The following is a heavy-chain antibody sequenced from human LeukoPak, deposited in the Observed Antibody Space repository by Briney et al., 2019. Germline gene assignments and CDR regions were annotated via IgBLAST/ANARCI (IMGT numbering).Heavy chain of an antibody. J-gene: IGHJ6*03. Sequence: GASVKVSCKASEYTFTGYYMHWVRQAPGQGLEWMGWINPNSGGTNYAQKFQGRVTMTRDTSISTAYMELSRLRSDDTAVYYCARDWGQHIVVVTGNYYYMDVWGKGTTVTVSS. CDR1: EYTFTGYY. D-gene: IGHD2-21*02. CDR3: ARDWGQHIVVVTGNYYYMDV. V-gene: IGHV1-2*02. CDR2: INPNSGGT.